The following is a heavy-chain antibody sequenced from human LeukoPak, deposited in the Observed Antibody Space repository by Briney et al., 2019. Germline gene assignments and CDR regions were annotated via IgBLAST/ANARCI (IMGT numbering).Heavy chain of an antibody. CDR3: ARDPPYMGRYYMDV. CDR2: ISYDGSNK. Sequence: GGSLRLSCAASGFTFSSYAMHWVRQAPGKGLEWVAVISYDGSNKYYADSVKGRFTTSRDNSKNTLYLQMNSLRAEDTAVYYCARDPPYMGRYYMDVWGKGTTVTVSS. D-gene: IGHD1-26*01. J-gene: IGHJ6*03. V-gene: IGHV3-30*04. CDR1: GFTFSSYA.